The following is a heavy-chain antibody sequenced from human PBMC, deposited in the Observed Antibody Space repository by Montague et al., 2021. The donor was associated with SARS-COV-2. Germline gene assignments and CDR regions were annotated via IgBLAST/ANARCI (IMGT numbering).Heavy chain of an antibody. D-gene: IGHD1-1*01. CDR1: GDSVVELRRR. CDR2: TQLEKKKYN. J-gene: IGHJ6*02. CDR3: TSGREGNYNVMDV. V-gene: IGHV6-1*01. Sequence: CAISGDSVVELRRRSEEHTHELQSRLDLVCRTQLEKKKYNDYAVSVRGRVTINPDTSKNQFSLQLNSVTPEDTAIYYCTSGREGNYNVMDVWGQGTTVTVSS.